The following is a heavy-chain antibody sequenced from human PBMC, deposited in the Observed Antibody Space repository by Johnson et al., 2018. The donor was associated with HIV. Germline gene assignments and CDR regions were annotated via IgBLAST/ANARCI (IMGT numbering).Heavy chain of an antibody. CDR3: ARGDFWSGYPDAFDI. Sequence: QVQLVESGGGVVQPGRSLRLSCAASGFTFSSYAMHWVRQAPGKGLEWVAVISYDGSNKYYADSVKGRFTISRDNSKNTLYLQMNSLRAEDTAVYYCARGDFWSGYPDAFDIWGPGTMVTVSS. D-gene: IGHD3-3*01. CDR2: ISYDGSNK. CDR1: GFTFSSYA. J-gene: IGHJ3*02. V-gene: IGHV3-30*04.